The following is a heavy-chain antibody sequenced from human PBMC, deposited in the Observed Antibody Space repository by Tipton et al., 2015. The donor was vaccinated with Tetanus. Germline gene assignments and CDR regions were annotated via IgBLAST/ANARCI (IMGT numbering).Heavy chain of an antibody. D-gene: IGHD3-22*01. CDR2: INHSGST. CDR3: ARGNHDSSGDYGMDV. V-gene: IGHV4-34*01. Sequence: TLSLTCAVYGGSFSGYYWSWIRQPPGKGLEWIGEINHSGSTNYNPSLKSRVTISVDTSKNQFSLKLSSVTAADTAVYYCARGNHDSSGDYGMDVWGQGTTVTVSS. J-gene: IGHJ6*02. CDR1: GGSFSGYY.